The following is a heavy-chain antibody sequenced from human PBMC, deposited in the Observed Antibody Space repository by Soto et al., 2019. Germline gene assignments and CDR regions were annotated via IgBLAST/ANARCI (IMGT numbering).Heavy chain of an antibody. CDR2: ISGSGNTT. D-gene: IGHD3-10*01. CDR1: GFTFSSYG. J-gene: IGHJ4*02. V-gene: IGHV3-23*01. CDR3: ARVRPYFGSGSYLAPFYFDS. Sequence: HPGGSLRLSCAASGFTFSSYGISWIRLSPGKGLEWVSVISGSGNTTYYTPSVKGRFTISRDNAKNTLYLQMNSLRAEDTALYYCARVRPYFGSGSYLAPFYFDSWGQGTLVTVSS.